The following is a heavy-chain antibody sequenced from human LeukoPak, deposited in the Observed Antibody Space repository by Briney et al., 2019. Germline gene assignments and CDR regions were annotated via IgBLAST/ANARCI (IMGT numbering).Heavy chain of an antibody. CDR1: GFIFDDYA. D-gene: IGHD2-2*02. CDR3: ARAIGVTCISTSCYSFDY. J-gene: IGHJ4*02. V-gene: IGHV3-9*01. Sequence: GRSLRLSCAASGFIFDDYAIHWVRQAPGKGLEWVSGISWNSGCIGYADSVKGRFTISRDNAKNSLYLQMNSLRTEDTALYYCARAIGVTCISTSCYSFDYWGQGTLVTVSS. CDR2: ISWNSGCI.